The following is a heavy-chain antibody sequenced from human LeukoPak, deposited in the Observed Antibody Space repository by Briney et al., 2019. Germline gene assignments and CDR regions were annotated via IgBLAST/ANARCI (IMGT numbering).Heavy chain of an antibody. Sequence: SETLSLTCTVSGASISSFYWAWIRQPPGKGLEWIGYTYYAGDTYYNPSLRSRVIISLDTSKNQFSLNLNSATAADTAVYYCARERGPNCNKDCLFDPWGQGTLVTVSS. CDR2: TYYAGDT. V-gene: IGHV4-59*01. CDR1: GASISSFY. J-gene: IGHJ5*02. D-gene: IGHD2/OR15-2a*01. CDR3: ARERGPNCNKDCLFDP.